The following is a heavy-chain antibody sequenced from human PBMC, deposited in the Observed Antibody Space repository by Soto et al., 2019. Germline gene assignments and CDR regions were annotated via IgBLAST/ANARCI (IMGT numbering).Heavy chain of an antibody. CDR1: ESTVSRDW. CDR2: INQDGSEK. J-gene: IGHJ4*02. CDR3: SGGVGDAF. D-gene: IGHD1-26*01. Sequence: EVHLVESGGGLVQTGGSLRLSCAIFESTVSRDWMNWVRQAPGKGLEWVAHINQDGSEKYYVDSVKGRFTISRDNAKKSLYLQMNSLRTADTVMYDCSGGVGDAFWGQGPLVTVSS. V-gene: IGHV3-7*04.